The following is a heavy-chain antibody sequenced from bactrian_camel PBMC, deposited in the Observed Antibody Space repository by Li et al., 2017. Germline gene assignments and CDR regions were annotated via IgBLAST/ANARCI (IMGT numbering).Heavy chain of an antibody. V-gene: IGHV3S32*01. D-gene: IGHD1*01. CDR3: AANSVWRGCAQARGATEFED. Sequence: QLVESGGGSVQAGGSLRLSCSVSHYTSVRACVAWFRQVPGKEREGVAAIAPATGSTYYDDSIKGRFTVSHVNSNNTLHLHMNNLKPEDTAVYYCAANSVWRGCAQARGATEFEDRGQGTQVTVS. J-gene: IGHJ4*01. CDR2: IAPATGST. CDR1: HYTSVRAC.